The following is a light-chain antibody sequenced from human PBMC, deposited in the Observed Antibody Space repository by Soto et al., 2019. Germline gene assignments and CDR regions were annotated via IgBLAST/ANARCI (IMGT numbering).Light chain of an antibody. V-gene: IGKV1-27*01. CDR3: QKDNSAPFT. Sequence: DIQMTQSPSSLSASVGDRVTITCRASQGITYYLAGYQQKPGKVPKLLIYAASTLQSGVPSRFSGSGSGTDFTLTISSLQTEDVATYYCQKDNSAPFTFGGGTKVEIK. CDR1: QGITYY. CDR2: AAS. J-gene: IGKJ4*01.